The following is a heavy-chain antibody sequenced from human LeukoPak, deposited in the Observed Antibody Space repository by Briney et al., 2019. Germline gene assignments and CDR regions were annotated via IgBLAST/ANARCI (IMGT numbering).Heavy chain of an antibody. CDR3: ARGEGGYYYGSGSYYDLPQYNRFDP. CDR2: ITTYRGNT. D-gene: IGHD3-10*01. Sequence: ASVKVSCKASGYTFTSSGFSWVRQAPGQGLEWMGWITTYRGNTNYEQKFQGRVTMTTDTSTSTAYMELRSLRPDDTAIYYCARGEGGYYYGSGSYYDLPQYNRFDPWGQGTLVTVSS. V-gene: IGHV1-18*01. J-gene: IGHJ5*02. CDR1: GYTFTSSG.